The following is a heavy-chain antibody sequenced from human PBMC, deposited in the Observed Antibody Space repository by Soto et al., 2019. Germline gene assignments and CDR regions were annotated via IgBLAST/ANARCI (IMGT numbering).Heavy chain of an antibody. J-gene: IGHJ6*03. V-gene: IGHV4-34*01. Sequence: SETLSLTCAVYGESFSGYYWSWIRQPPGKGLEWIGEINHSGSTNYNPSLKSRVTISVDTSKNQFSLKLSSVTAADTAVYYCARGGVAARPIYYYYYLAVWGKGTTVTVSS. D-gene: IGHD6-6*01. CDR2: INHSGST. CDR3: ARGGVAARPIYYYYYLAV. CDR1: GESFSGYY.